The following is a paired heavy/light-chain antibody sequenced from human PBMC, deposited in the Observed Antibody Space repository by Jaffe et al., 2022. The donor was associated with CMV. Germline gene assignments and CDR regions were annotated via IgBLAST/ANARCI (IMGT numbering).Heavy chain of an antibody. J-gene: IGHJ3*02. CDR2: LNQYGSQT. Sequence: EVQLVESGGGLVQPGGSLTLSCAASGFSFSFYWMAWVRQAPGKGLQWVANLNQYGSQTYYVDSVKGRFTISRDNAKNSVYLHMNSLRVEDTAVYYCVRYLERISGPADSFDIWGQGTMVPVSS. D-gene: IGHD1-20*01. CDR3: VRYLERISGPADSFDI. V-gene: IGHV3-7*01. CDR1: GFSFSFYW.
Light chain of an antibody. CDR2: AAS. CDR3: QQLHSYPIT. Sequence: DIQLTQSPSFLSASVGDRVTITCRASQGISSYLAWYQQKPGKAPELLIYAASTLQSGVPSRFSGSASGTEFTLTISSLQPEDFATYFCQQLHSYPITFGGGTKVEIE. V-gene: IGKV1-9*01. J-gene: IGKJ4*01. CDR1: QGISSY.